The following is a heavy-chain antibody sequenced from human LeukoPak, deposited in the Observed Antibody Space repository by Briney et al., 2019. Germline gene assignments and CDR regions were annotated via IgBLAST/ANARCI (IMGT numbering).Heavy chain of an antibody. CDR1: GFTFSSYG. Sequence: PGRSLRLSCAASGFTFSSYGMHWVRQAPGKGLEWVAFIRYDGSNKYYADSVKGRFTISRDNSKNTLYLQMNSLRAEDTAVYYCAKVGISSKSAFDIWGQGTMVTVSS. CDR3: AKVGISSKSAFDI. CDR2: IRYDGSNK. D-gene: IGHD2-2*01. V-gene: IGHV3-30*02. J-gene: IGHJ3*02.